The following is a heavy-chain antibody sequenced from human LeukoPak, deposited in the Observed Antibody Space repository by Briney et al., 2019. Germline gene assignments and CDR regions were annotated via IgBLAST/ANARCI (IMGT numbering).Heavy chain of an antibody. CDR1: GYSISSGYY. D-gene: IGHD3-10*01. J-gene: IGHJ4*02. CDR2: IYHSGST. Sequence: PSETLSLTCAVSGYSISSGYYWGWIRQPPGKGLEWIGSIYHSGSTYYNPSLKSRVTISVDTSKNQFSLKLSSVTAADTAVYYCARQYYYGSGSYPDFDYWGQGTLVTVSS. V-gene: IGHV4-38-2*01. CDR3: ARQYYYGSGSYPDFDY.